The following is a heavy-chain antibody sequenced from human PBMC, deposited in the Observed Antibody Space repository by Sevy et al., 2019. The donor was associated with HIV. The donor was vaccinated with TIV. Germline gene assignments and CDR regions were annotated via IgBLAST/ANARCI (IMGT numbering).Heavy chain of an antibody. V-gene: IGHV3-30*18. J-gene: IGHJ4*02. Sequence: GGSLRLSCVTSGFTFRTSGMHWVRQSPGKGLEWVAVISYDEAHKNYADSVKGRFSISKDNSKNTLYLQMGSPRTEDTAGYYCAKDYSAGITMVRGAYRARGDYFDYWGQGTQVTVSS. CDR1: GFTFRTSG. CDR2: ISYDEAHK. D-gene: IGHD3-10*01. CDR3: AKDYSAGITMVRGAYRARGDYFDY.